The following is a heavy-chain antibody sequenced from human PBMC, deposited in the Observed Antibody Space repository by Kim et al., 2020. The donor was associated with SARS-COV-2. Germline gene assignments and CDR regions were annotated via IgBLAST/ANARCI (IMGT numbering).Heavy chain of an antibody. CDR1: GFTFSSYA. V-gene: IGHV3-30*04. CDR3: ARAPVRYGDYFDY. Sequence: GGSLRLSCAASGFTFSSYAMHWVRQAPGKGLEWVAVISYDGSNNYYVDSEKGRFTISRDNSKNTLYLQMNSLRAEDTAVYYCARAPVRYGDYFDYWGQGTLVTVSS. D-gene: IGHD4-17*01. J-gene: IGHJ4*02. CDR2: ISYDGSNN.